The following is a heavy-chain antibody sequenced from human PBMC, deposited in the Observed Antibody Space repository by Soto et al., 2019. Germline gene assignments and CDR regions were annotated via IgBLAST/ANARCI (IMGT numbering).Heavy chain of an antibody. CDR2: IDPSDSYT. Sequence: PGESLKISCKGSGYSFTSYWISWVRQMPGKGLEWMGRIDPSDSYTNYSPSFQGHVTISADKSISTAYLQWSSLKASDTAMYYCASSLDGDYDYYYYGMDVWGQGTTVTVSS. J-gene: IGHJ6*02. D-gene: IGHD4-17*01. CDR1: GYSFTSYW. CDR3: ASSLDGDYDYYYYGMDV. V-gene: IGHV5-10-1*01.